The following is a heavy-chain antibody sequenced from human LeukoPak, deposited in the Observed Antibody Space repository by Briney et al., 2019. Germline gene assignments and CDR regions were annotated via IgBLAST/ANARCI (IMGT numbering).Heavy chain of an antibody. J-gene: IGHJ3*02. CDR2: INPNSGGT. CDR3: ARDNIPYSSGSHDAFDI. D-gene: IGHD6-19*01. CDR1: GYTFTSYY. V-gene: IGHV1-2*02. Sequence: ASVKVSCKASGYTFTSYYMHWVRQAPGQGLEWMGWINPNSGGTNYAQKFQGRVTMTRDTSISTAYMELRSLRLDDTAVYYCARDNIPYSSGSHDAFDIWGQGTMVTVSS.